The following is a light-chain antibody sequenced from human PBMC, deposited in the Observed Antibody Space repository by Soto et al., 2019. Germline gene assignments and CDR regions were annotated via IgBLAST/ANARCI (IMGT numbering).Light chain of an antibody. CDR3: CSNAGSNTFEWV. V-gene: IGLV2-23*02. Sequence: QSALTQPASVSGSPGQSITISCTGTSSDLGSYNLVSWYQQHPGKAPKLMIYEVSKRPSGVSDRFSGSKSGNTASLTISGLQAEDEADYYCCSNAGSNTFEWVFGGGTKLTVL. J-gene: IGLJ3*02. CDR2: EVS. CDR1: SSDLGSYNL.